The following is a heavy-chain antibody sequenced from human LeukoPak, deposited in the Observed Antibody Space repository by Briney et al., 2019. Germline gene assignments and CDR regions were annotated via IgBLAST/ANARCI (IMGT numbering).Heavy chain of an antibody. CDR2: INPSGGST. D-gene: IGHD6-13*01. Sequence: GASVKVSCKASGYTFTSYYVHWVRQAPGQGLEWMGIINPSGGSTSYAQKFQGRVTMTRDTSTSTVYMELSSLRSEDTAVYYCAREGGIAAADEGWFDPWGQGTLVTVSS. J-gene: IGHJ5*02. CDR3: AREGGIAAADEGWFDP. CDR1: GYTFTSYY. V-gene: IGHV1-46*01.